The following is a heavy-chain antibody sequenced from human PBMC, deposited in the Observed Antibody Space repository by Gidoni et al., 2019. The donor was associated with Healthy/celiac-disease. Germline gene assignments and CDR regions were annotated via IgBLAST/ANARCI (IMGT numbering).Heavy chain of an antibody. V-gene: IGHV7-4-1*02. CDR1: GYPFPSYA. J-gene: IGHJ6*03. Sequence: QVQLVNSGSALKKPGASVKVSCKASGYPFPSYAMNWVRQAPGQGLEWMGWINTNTGNPTYAQGLTGRFVFSLDTSVSTAYLQISSLKAEDTAVYYCAQQLLRADNYYYYMDVWGKGTTVTVSS. CDR3: AQQLLRADNYYYYMDV. CDR2: INTNTGNP. D-gene: IGHD6-13*01.